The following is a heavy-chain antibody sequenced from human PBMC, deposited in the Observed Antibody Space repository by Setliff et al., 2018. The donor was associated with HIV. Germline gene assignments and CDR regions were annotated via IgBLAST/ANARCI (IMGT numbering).Heavy chain of an antibody. J-gene: IGHJ3*02. D-gene: IGHD6-19*01. V-gene: IGHV4-4*07. CDR3: ARGHSGTAFDI. Sequence: SETLSLTCTVSGGSINTYYWSWIRQPAGKGLEWIGRFYTSGSTNYNPSLKSRVTMSVDTSKNQFSLKLSSVTAADTAVYYCARGHSGTAFDIWGQGTMVTVSS. CDR1: GGSINTYY. CDR2: FYTSGST.